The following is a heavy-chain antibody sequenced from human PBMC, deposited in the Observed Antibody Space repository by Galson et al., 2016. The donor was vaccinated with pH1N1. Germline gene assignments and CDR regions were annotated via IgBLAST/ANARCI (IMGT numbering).Heavy chain of an antibody. CDR3: VRDRAPECFDWLSYFDS. D-gene: IGHD3-9*01. CDR1: GDSISSNNYY. J-gene: IGHJ4*02. Sequence: TLSLTCTVSGDSISSNNYYWNWIRQPAGKGLEWIGRIYSSGSTNYNPSLKSRVIMSVDTSKNQFSLRLSSVTAADTAVYFCVRDRAPECFDWLSYFDSWGQGTLVTVSS. CDR2: IYSSGST. V-gene: IGHV4-61*02.